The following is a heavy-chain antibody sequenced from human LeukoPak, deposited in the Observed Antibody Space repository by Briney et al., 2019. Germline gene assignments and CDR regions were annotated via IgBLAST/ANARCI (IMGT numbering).Heavy chain of an antibody. D-gene: IGHD2-2*01. J-gene: IGHJ4*02. CDR3: ARDRCSCTSCFPFDY. CDR2: INPNSGGT. V-gene: IGHV1-2*02. CDR1: GYTFTGYY. Sequence: GASVKVSCKASGYTFTGYYMHWVRQAPGQGLEWMGWINPNSGGTNYAQKFQGRVTMTRDTSISTAYMELSRLRSDDTAVYYCARDRCSCTSCFPFDYWGQGTLVTVSS.